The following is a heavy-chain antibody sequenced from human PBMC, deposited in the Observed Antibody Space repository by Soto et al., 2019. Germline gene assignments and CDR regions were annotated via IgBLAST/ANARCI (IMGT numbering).Heavy chain of an antibody. J-gene: IGHJ2*01. CDR1: GFRFRSYA. CDR3: FKCYAVHRDLFSFAARGSYDL. Sequence: GGSLRLSCTTSGFRFRSYAMRWVRQVPGQGLEWVSSILDSGDETHYADSVKDRFTISRDNSKNTLYLHMNSLRGEDTAIYYFFKCYAVHRDLFSFAARGSYDL. V-gene: IGHV3-23*01. CDR2: ILDSGDET. D-gene: IGHD3-10*02.